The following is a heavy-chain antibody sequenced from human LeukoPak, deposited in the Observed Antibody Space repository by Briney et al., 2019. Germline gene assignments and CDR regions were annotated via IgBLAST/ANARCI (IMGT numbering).Heavy chain of an antibody. V-gene: IGHV3-23*01. D-gene: IGHD1-26*01. CDR1: GFTFSSYA. J-gene: IGHJ4*02. CDR3: AKPYYGGSYYFY. CDR2: ISGSGGST. Sequence: PGASLRLSCAASGFTFSSYAMSWVRQAPGKGLEWVSAISGSGGSTYYADSVKGRFTTSRDNSKNTLYLQMNSLRAEDTAVYYCAKPYYGGSYYFYWGQGTLVTVSS.